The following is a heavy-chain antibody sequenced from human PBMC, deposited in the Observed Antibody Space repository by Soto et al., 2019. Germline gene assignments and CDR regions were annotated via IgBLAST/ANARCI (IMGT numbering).Heavy chain of an antibody. V-gene: IGHV3-7*05. D-gene: IGHD2-8*02. CDR1: GFTFSSYW. Sequence: EVQLVESGGGLVQPGGSLSLSCAASGFTFSSYWMSWVRQAPGKGLEWVANIKQDGSEKYYVDSVKGRFTISRDNAKNSLYLQMNSLRAEDTAVYYCARVSPGSRWFMPRVPYYFDYWGQGTLVTVSS. CDR3: ARVSPGSRWFMPRVPYYFDY. J-gene: IGHJ4*02. CDR2: IKQDGSEK.